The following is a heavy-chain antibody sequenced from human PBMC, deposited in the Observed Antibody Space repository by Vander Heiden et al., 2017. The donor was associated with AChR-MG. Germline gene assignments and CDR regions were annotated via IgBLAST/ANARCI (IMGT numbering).Heavy chain of an antibody. V-gene: IGHV3-48*02. CDR2: ISSSSSTI. D-gene: IGHD3-16*01. CDR3: ARYLRLGELFASY. CDR1: GFTFSSYS. Sequence: EVQLVESGGGLVQPGGSLRLSCAASGFTFSSYSMNWVRQAPGKGLGWVSYISSSSSTIYYADSVKGRFTISRDNAKNSLYLQMNSLRDEDTAVYYCARYLRLGELFASYWGQGTLVTVSS. J-gene: IGHJ4*02.